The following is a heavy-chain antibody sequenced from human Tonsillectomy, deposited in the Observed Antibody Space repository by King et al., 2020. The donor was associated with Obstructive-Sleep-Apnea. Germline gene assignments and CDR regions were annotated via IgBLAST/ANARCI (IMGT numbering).Heavy chain of an antibody. J-gene: IGHJ6*02. CDR3: ARNPAQDYYYGMDV. V-gene: IGHV4-39*07. Sequence: QLQESGPGLVKPSETLSLTCTVSGGSISSSRYYWGWIRQPPGKGLEWIGSIYYSGSTYYNPSLKSRVTISVDTSKNQFSLKLSSVTAADTAVYYCARNPAQDYYYGMDVWGQGTTVTVSS. CDR1: GGSISSSRYY. CDR2: IYYSGST.